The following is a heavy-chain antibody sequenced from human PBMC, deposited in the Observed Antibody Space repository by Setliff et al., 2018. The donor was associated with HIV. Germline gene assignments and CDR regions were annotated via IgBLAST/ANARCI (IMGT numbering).Heavy chain of an antibody. CDR1: GYSFTTNY. CDR2: INPSNDAT. CDR3: ARDGASYCSSTSGFDS. D-gene: IGHD2-2*01. V-gene: IGHV1-46*01. Sequence: ASVKVSCKASGYSFTTNYMHWVRQAPGQGLEWMGIINPSNDATTYAQKFKGRVTMVSDTSTSTVYMELRTLRSEDTAVYYCARDGASYCSSTSGFDSWGQGTLVTVSS. J-gene: IGHJ5*01.